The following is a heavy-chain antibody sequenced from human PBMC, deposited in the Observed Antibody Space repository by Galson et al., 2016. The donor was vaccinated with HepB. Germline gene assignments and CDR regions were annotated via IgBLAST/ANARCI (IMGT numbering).Heavy chain of an antibody. Sequence: AASGFTFSNYWMNWVRQAPGKGLEWVANINQDGSEKNYVDSAKGRFTISRDNAKNSLYLQMNSLRAEDTAVYYCARVPGRAMGYWGQGTLVTVSS. J-gene: IGHJ4*02. D-gene: IGHD5-24*01. V-gene: IGHV3-7*01. CDR3: ARVPGRAMGY. CDR1: GFTFSNYW. CDR2: INQDGSEK.